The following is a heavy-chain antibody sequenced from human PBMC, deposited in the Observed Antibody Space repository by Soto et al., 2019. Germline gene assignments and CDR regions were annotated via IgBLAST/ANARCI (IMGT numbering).Heavy chain of an antibody. D-gene: IGHD3-3*01. J-gene: IGHJ6*02. CDR2: ISAYNGNT. CDR1: GYTFTRYG. Sequence: GASVTVSCKASGYTFTRYGISWVRQAPGQGLEWMGWISAYNGNTSYAQKLQGRVTMTTDTSTSTAYMELRSLRSDDTAVYYCARVLYDFWSHAYGMDVWGQGTTVTVSS. V-gene: IGHV1-18*01. CDR3: ARVLYDFWSHAYGMDV.